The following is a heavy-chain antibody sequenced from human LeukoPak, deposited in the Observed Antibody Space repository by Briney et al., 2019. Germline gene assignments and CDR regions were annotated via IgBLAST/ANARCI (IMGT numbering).Heavy chain of an antibody. D-gene: IGHD4-17*01. V-gene: IGHV3-23*01. J-gene: IGHJ4*02. Sequence: AGSLRLSCAASGFTFSSYAMSWVRQAPGKGLEWVSAISGSGGSTYYADSVKGRFTISRDNSKNTLYLQMNSLRAEDTAVYYCAKDKSHDYGDYVDYWGQGTLVTVSS. CDR2: ISGSGGST. CDR3: AKDKSHDYGDYVDY. CDR1: GFTFSSYA.